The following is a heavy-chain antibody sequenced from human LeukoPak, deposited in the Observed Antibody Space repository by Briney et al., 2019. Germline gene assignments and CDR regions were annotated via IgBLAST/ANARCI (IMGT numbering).Heavy chain of an antibody. CDR1: GFTFSSYS. V-gene: IGHV3-21*01. CDR2: ISSSSSYI. J-gene: IGHJ3*02. Sequence: PGGSLRLSCAVSGFTFSSYSMNWVRQPPGKGLEWVSSISSSSSYIYYADSVKGRFAIYRDNAKNSLYLQMNSLRAEDTAVYYCARGPYSSSWLRGDAFDIWGQGTMVTVSS. CDR3: ARGPYSSSWLRGDAFDI. D-gene: IGHD6-13*01.